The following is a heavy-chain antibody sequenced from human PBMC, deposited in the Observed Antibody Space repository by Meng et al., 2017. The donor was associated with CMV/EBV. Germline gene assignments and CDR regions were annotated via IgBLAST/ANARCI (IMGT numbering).Heavy chain of an antibody. J-gene: IGHJ4*02. CDR3: TRDLPSLRYCSGGSCYSYDY. D-gene: IGHD2-15*01. V-gene: IGHV3-13*01. CDR1: GFTFSSYD. CDR2: IGTAGDT. Sequence: GGSLRLSCAASGFTFSSYDMHWVRQATGKGLEWVSAIGTAGDTYYPGSVKGRFTISRDDSKSIAYLQMNSLKTEDTAVYYCTRDLPSLRYCSGGSCYSYDYWGQGTLVTVSS.